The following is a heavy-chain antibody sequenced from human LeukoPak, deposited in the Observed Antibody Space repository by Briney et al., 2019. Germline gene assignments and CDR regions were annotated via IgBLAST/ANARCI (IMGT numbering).Heavy chain of an antibody. CDR2: IKNNGGN. J-gene: IGHJ5*02. V-gene: IGHV4-59*01. CDR1: GGSISTYS. Sequence: TSETLSLTHTVSGGSISTYSWNWIRQSPGQGLEWIGYIKNNGGNSNNTSLMGRFPICLDTSKNQFSLKLTSVTAADTAVFHCARAAGGSWFDPWGQGTLVTVSS. CDR3: ARAAGGSWFDP.